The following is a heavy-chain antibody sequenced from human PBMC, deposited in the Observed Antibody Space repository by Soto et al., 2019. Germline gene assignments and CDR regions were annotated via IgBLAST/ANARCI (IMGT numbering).Heavy chain of an antibody. CDR3: TTDPYSTRDY. J-gene: IGHJ4*02. Sequence: SLRLSCATSCFTLINAWMNSVRQAPGKGLEWVGRVKSKTDGGTTDYAAPVKGRFTISRDDSKNTLFLQMNSLKIEDTALYYCTTDPYSTRDYWGQGTLVPVSS. CDR1: CFTLINAW. V-gene: IGHV3-15*07. D-gene: IGHD4-4*01. CDR2: VKSKTDGGTT.